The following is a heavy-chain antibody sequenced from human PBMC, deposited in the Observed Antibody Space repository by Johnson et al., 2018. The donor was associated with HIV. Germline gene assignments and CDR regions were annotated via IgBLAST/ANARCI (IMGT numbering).Heavy chain of an antibody. J-gene: IGHJ3*02. CDR2: INWNGGST. Sequence: VLLVESGGGLVQPGGSLRLSCAASGFTFDDYGMSWVRQAPGKGLEWVSGINWNGGSTGYADSVKGRFTISRDNAKSSLYLQVNSLRAEDTALYYCARVFVDDEDTWVNYYDALDIWGQGTMVTVSS. CDR3: ARVFVDDEDTWVNYYDALDI. D-gene: IGHD3-10*01. CDR1: GFTFDDYG. V-gene: IGHV3-20*04.